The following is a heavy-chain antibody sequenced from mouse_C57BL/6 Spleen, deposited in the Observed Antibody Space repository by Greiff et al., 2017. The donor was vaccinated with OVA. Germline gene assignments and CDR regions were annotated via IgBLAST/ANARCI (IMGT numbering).Heavy chain of an antibody. CDR3: ARGYGSSYEDAMDY. D-gene: IGHD1-1*01. Sequence: QVQLQQSGAELVRPGTSVKVSCKASGYAFTNYLIEWVKQRPGQGLEWIGVINPGSGGTNYNEKFKGKATLTADKSSSTAYMQLSSLTSEDSAVYFCARGYGSSYEDAMDYWGQGTSVTVSS. CDR1: GYAFTNYL. J-gene: IGHJ4*01. V-gene: IGHV1-54*01. CDR2: INPGSGGT.